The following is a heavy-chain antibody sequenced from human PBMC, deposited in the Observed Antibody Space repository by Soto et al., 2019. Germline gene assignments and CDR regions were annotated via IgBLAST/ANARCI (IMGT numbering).Heavy chain of an antibody. CDR2: VYHSGNP. CDR3: ARLALVTRIFDY. Sequence: QLQLQESGSGLVKPSQTLSLTCADSGGSISSGGYSWSWIRQPPGKGLEWIGYVYHSGNPYYNPSLKGRVTISLDRSKNQFSLELGSVTAADTAVYYCARLALVTRIFDYWGQGTLVTVSS. V-gene: IGHV4-30-2*01. J-gene: IGHJ4*02. D-gene: IGHD2-21*02. CDR1: GGSISSGGYS.